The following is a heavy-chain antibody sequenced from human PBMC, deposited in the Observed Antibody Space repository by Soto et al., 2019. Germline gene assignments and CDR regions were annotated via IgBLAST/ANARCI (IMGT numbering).Heavy chain of an antibody. D-gene: IGHD3-3*01. CDR1: GFTFSSYG. J-gene: IGHJ3*02. Sequence: GGSLRLSCAASGFTFSSYGMHWVRQAPGKGLEWVAVISYDGSNKYYADSVKGRFTISRDNSKNTLYLQMNSLRAEDTAVYYCARERITIFGVVIGAFDIWGQGTMVTVSS. CDR3: ARERITIFGVVIGAFDI. V-gene: IGHV3-30*03. CDR2: ISYDGSNK.